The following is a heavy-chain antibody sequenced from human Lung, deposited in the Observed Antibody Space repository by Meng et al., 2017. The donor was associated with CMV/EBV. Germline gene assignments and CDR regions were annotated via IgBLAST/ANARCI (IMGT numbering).Heavy chain of an antibody. CDR1: GYTFTNYY. CDR3: ARAPGLSLAAAASDAYFDK. Sequence: ASXXVSXKASGYTFTNYYIHWVRQAPGQGLEWMGWIKPNSGATNYVQKFQGRLTVTRDTSITTAYMELTRLRSDDTAVYYCARAPGLSLAAAASDAYFDKWGQGKXV. CDR2: IKPNSGAT. V-gene: IGHV1-2*02. D-gene: IGHD6-13*01. J-gene: IGHJ4*02.